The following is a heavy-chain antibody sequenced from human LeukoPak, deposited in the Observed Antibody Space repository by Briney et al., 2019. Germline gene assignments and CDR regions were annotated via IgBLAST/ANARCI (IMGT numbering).Heavy chain of an antibody. CDR2: IRYDGSNK. D-gene: IGHD5-24*01. CDR3: AKGDGYGIE. V-gene: IGHV3-30*02. Sequence: PGGSLTLSCAASGFTFSSYGMHWVRQAPGKGLEWVAFIRYDGSNKYYADSVKGRFTISRDNSKNTLYPQMNSLRAEDTAVYYCAKGDGYGIEWGQETLVTVSS. CDR1: GFTFSSYG. J-gene: IGHJ4*02.